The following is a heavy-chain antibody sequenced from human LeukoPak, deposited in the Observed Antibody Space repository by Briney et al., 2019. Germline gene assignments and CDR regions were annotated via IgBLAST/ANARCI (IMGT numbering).Heavy chain of an antibody. J-gene: IGHJ6*03. Sequence: SQTLSLTCAISGDSVSSNSAAWNWIRQSPSRGLEWLGRTYYRSKWYNDYAVSVKSRITINPDTSKNQFSLQLNSVTPEDTAVYYCARGGMTHDYYYYYYMDVWGKGTTVTVSS. CDR3: ARGGMTHDYYYYYYMDV. CDR1: GDSVSSNSAA. V-gene: IGHV6-1*01. CDR2: TYYRSKWYN. D-gene: IGHD1-1*01.